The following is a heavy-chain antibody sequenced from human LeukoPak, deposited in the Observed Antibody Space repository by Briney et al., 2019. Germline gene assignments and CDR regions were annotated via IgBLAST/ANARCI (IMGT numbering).Heavy chain of an antibody. J-gene: IGHJ4*02. CDR2: IRNKAYGGTT. CDR1: GFTFGDYA. D-gene: IGHD4-17*01. V-gene: IGHV3-49*04. CDR3: TRRYDYGDYVFDY. Sequence: GGSLRLSCTVSGFTFGDYAMSWVRQAPGKGLEWVAFIRNKAYGGTTEYAASVKGRFTISRDDSKSIAYRQMNSLKSEEAAVYYCTRRYDYGDYVFDYWGQGTLVTVSS.